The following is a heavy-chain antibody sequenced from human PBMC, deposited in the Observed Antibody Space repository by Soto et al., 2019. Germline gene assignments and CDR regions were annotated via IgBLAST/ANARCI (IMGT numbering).Heavy chain of an antibody. CDR3: ARGNHRWLQLWYFDL. CDR2: IIPIFGTA. D-gene: IGHD5-12*01. CDR1: GGTFSSYT. J-gene: IGHJ2*01. V-gene: IGHV1-69*12. Sequence: QVQLVQSGAEVKKPGSSVTVSCKASGGTFSSYTISWVRQAPGQGLEWMGGIIPIFGTANYAQKFQGRVTFTAAESTSTAYMALRSLRSEATAVYYCARGNHRWLQLWYFDLWGRGTLVTVSS.